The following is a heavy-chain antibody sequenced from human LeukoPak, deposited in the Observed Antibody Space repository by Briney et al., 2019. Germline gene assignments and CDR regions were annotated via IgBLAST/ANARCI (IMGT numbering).Heavy chain of an antibody. V-gene: IGHV1-2*06. CDR2: INPNSGGT. D-gene: IGHD2-15*01. CDR3: ARGYCSGGGCYSVENWFDP. Sequence: ASVKVSCKASGYTFTGYYIFWVRQAPGQGLKWMGRINPNSGGTQYAQEFQGRVTMTRDTSISTDYMELSRLRSDDTAMYYCARGYCSGGGCYSVENWFDPWGQGTLVTVSS. J-gene: IGHJ5*02. CDR1: GYTFTGYY.